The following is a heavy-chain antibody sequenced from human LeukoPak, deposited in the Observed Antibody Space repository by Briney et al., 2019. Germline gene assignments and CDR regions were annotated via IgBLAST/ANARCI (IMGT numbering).Heavy chain of an antibody. D-gene: IGHD6-6*01. CDR3: AKDLTGPYSSSYVDY. J-gene: IGHJ4*02. Sequence: GGSLRLSCAASGFTFSSYGMHWVRQAPGKGLEWVAFIRYDGSNKYYADSVKGRFTISRDNSKNTLYLQMNSLRAEDTAVYYCAKDLTGPYSSSYVDYWGQGTLVTVSS. CDR2: IRYDGSNK. V-gene: IGHV3-30*02. CDR1: GFTFSSYG.